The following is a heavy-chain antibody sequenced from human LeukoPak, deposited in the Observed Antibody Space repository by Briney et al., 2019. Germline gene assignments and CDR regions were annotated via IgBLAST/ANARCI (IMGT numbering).Heavy chain of an antibody. CDR1: GGSIASGGNF. V-gene: IGHV4-31*03. J-gene: IGHJ4*02. CDR3: ARYYCAGSNCPGVDC. D-gene: IGHD2-21*01. CDR2: ISHSGSP. Sequence: SETLSLTCTVSGGSIASGGNFRTWIRQHPGEGLEWIGYISHSGSPYYNPSLKSRVIISLDTSKNQFSLQLTSVTAADTAVYYCARYYCAGSNCPGVDCWGRGTLVTVSS.